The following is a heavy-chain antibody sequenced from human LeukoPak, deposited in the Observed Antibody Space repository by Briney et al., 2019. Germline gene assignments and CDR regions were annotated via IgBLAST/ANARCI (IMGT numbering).Heavy chain of an antibody. J-gene: IGHJ4*02. D-gene: IGHD3-22*01. V-gene: IGHV4-34*01. CDR3: ARADYYDSSGYYYYFDY. CDR1: GGSFSGYY. Sequence: SETLSLTCAVYGGSFSGYYWSWIRQPPGKGLEWIGEINHSGSTNYNPSLKSRATISVDTSKNQFSLKLSSVTAADTAVYYCARADYYDSSGYYYYFDYWGQGTLVTVSS. CDR2: INHSGST.